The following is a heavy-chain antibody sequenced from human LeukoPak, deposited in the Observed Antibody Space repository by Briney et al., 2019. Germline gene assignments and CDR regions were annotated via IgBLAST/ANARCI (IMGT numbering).Heavy chain of an antibody. CDR3: ARDHSLAVFGGDAEYFQH. CDR1: GFTFSSYW. Sequence: GGSLRLSCAASGFTFSSYWMSWVRLAPGKGLEWVANIKQDGSEKYYVDSVKGRFTISRDNAKNSLYLQMNSLRAEDTAVYYCARDHSLAVFGGDAEYFQHWGQGTLVTVSS. CDR2: IKQDGSEK. D-gene: IGHD2-21*02. V-gene: IGHV3-7*01. J-gene: IGHJ1*01.